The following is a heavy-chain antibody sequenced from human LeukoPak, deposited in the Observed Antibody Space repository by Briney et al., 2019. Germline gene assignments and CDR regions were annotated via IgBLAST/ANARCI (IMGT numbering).Heavy chain of an antibody. V-gene: IGHV3-30-3*01. D-gene: IGHD6-13*01. CDR2: ISYDGSNK. J-gene: IGHJ6*02. CDR3: ARETADIAALPNYYYGMDV. Sequence: GRSLGLSCAASGFTFSSYAMHWVRQAPGKGLEWVAVISYDGSNKYYADSVKGRFTISRDNSKNTLYLQMNSLRAEDTAVYYCARETADIAALPNYYYGMDVWGQGTTVTVSS. CDR1: GFTFSSYA.